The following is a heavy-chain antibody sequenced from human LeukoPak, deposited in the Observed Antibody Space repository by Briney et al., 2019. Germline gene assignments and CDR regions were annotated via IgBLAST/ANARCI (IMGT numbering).Heavy chain of an antibody. D-gene: IGHD1-26*01. CDR3: ATADWESFYFDS. Sequence: SETLSLTCTVSGGSVSRGGYYWNWIRQHPGKGLEWIGFTSYSEGTYYNPSLMSRITISVDRSQSQFSLKMRDVTAADTAVYFCATADWESFYFDSWGQGALAAVSS. CDR2: TSYSEGT. J-gene: IGHJ4*02. V-gene: IGHV4-31*03. CDR1: GGSVSRGGYY.